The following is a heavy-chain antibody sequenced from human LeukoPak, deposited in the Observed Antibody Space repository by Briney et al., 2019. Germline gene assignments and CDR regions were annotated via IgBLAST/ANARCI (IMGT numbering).Heavy chain of an antibody. V-gene: IGHV1-8*01. CDR2: MNPNSGNT. Sequence: ASVKVSCKASGYTFTSYDINGVRQPTGQGREWMGWMNPNSGNTGYAQKFQGRVTMTRNTSISTAYMELSSLRSEDTAVYYCARATRTKNFDYWGQGTLVTVSS. J-gene: IGHJ4*02. CDR1: GYTFTSYD. CDR3: ARATRTKNFDY.